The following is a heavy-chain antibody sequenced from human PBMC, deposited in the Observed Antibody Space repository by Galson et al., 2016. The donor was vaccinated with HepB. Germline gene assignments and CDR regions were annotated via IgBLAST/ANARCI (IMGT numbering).Heavy chain of an antibody. J-gene: IGHJ3*02. V-gene: IGHV4-34*01. D-gene: IGHD3-10*01. CDR2: VNHSGNT. CDR3: ARGGRPRI. CDR1: GGSFSDSY. Sequence: ETLSLTCAVYGGSFSDSYWSWIRQPPGKGLEWIGEVNHSGNTNYNPSLKSRVTISVDTSKNQFSLKLSSVTAADTAVYYCARGGRPRIWGQGTMVTVSS.